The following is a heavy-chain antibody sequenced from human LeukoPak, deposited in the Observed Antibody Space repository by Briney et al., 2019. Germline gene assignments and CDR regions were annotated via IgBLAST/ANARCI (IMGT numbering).Heavy chain of an antibody. J-gene: IGHJ4*02. V-gene: IGHV3-74*01. Sequence: GGSLRLSCAASGFTFSSYWMHWVRQAPGKGLVWVSRINSDGSSTTYADSVKGRFTISRDNAKNTLYLQMNSLRAEDTTAYYWARQTGSGLFILPGGQGTLVTVSS. CDR1: GFTFSSYW. D-gene: IGHD3/OR15-3a*01. CDR3: ARQTGSGLFILP. CDR2: INSDGSST.